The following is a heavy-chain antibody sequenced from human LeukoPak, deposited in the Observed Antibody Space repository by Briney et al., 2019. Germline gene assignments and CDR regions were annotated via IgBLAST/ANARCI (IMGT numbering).Heavy chain of an antibody. V-gene: IGHV4-34*01. J-gene: IGHJ6*02. D-gene: IGHD3-9*01. CDR3: ARLRYFDWLLIKIRDYGMDV. CDR1: GGSFSGYY. CDR2: INHSGST. Sequence: SETLSLTCAVYGGSFSGYYWSWIRQPPGKGLEWIGEINHSGSTNYNPSLKGRVTISVDTSKNQFSLKLSSVTAADTAVYYCARLRYFDWLLIKIRDYGMDVWGQGTTVTVSS.